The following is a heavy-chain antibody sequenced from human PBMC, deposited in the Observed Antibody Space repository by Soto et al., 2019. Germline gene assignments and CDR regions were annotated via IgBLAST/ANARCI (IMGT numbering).Heavy chain of an antibody. CDR1: CYTFTNYG. V-gene: IGHV1-18*04. Sequence: ASVKVSCKSSCYTFTNYGISWVRQAPAQGLEWMGWIHGYNGDTQYAQRFQGRLSVTTDTSTDTAYMELRSLRSDDTAVYYCARDIDYNIDCWGQGTLVTVSS. D-gene: IGHD1-1*01. CDR2: IHGYNGDT. J-gene: IGHJ4*02. CDR3: ARDIDYNIDC.